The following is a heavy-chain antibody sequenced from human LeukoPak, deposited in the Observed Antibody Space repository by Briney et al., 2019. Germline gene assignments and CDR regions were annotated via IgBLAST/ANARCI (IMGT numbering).Heavy chain of an antibody. CDR3: AGQYSGYDYFDN. CDR1: GGSISSSDYY. J-gene: IGHJ4*02. CDR2: IYYTGSS. D-gene: IGHD5-12*01. Sequence: PSETLSLTCTLSGGSISSSDYYWGWVRQPPGKGLEWIGSIYYTGSSYYNPSLKSRVTISVDTSKNHFSLRLSSVTATDTAVYYCAGQYSGYDYFDNWGQGTLVTVSS. V-gene: IGHV4-39*01.